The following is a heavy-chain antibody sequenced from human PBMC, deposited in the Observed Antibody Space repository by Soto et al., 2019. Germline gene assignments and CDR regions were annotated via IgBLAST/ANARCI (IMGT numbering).Heavy chain of an antibody. CDR3: AREIRDIVLMVYAISRRNDAFDI. CDR1: GGSISSGGYY. D-gene: IGHD2-8*01. V-gene: IGHV4-31*03. J-gene: IGHJ3*02. CDR2: IYYSGST. Sequence: PSETLSLTCTVSGGSISSGGYYWSWIRQHPGKGLEWIGYIYYSGSTYYNPSLKSRVTISLDTSKNQFSLKLSSVTAADTAVYYCAREIRDIVLMVYAISRRNDAFDIWGQGTMVTVSS.